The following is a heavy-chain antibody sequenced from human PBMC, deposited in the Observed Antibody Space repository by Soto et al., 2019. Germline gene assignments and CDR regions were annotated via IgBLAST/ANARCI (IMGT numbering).Heavy chain of an antibody. V-gene: IGHV3-30*18. CDR3: AKDEGVGGTLGLFDY. CDR1: GFDFTYYA. D-gene: IGHD1-26*01. J-gene: IGHJ4*02. Sequence: QVQLVESGGGAVQPGESLRLSCVASGFDFTYYAMHWVRQAPGKGLESVAGMASDGSKIHHTDSVKGRFTISRDNSKNTLYLQMNSLRKEATAVYFCAKDEGVGGTLGLFDYWGQGTLVSVSS. CDR2: MASDGSKI.